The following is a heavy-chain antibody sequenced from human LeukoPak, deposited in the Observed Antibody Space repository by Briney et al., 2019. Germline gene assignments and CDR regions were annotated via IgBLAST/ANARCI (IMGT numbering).Heavy chain of an antibody. J-gene: IGHJ4*02. CDR1: GFTFSSYW. Sequence: QPGGSLRLSCAASGFTFSSYWMHWVRQAPGKGLVWVSHINSDGSSTSYADSVKGRFTISRDNAKYTLYLQMNSLRAEDTAVYYCARDWVGYYGSGSSDYWGQGTLVTVSS. CDR2: INSDGSST. CDR3: ARDWVGYYGSGSSDY. D-gene: IGHD3-10*01. V-gene: IGHV3-74*01.